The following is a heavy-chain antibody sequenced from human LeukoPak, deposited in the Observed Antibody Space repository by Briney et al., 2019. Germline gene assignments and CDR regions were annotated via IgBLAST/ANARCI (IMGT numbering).Heavy chain of an antibody. J-gene: IGHJ4*02. Sequence: PGGSLRLSCAASGFTFSSYSMNWVRQAPGKGLEWVSSISSSSSYIYYADSVKGRFTISRDNAKNSLYLQMNSLRAEDTAVYYCARDSIPGIAVAGTDYWGQGTLVTVSS. V-gene: IGHV3-21*01. D-gene: IGHD6-19*01. CDR2: ISSSSSYI. CDR1: GFTFSSYS. CDR3: ARDSIPGIAVAGTDY.